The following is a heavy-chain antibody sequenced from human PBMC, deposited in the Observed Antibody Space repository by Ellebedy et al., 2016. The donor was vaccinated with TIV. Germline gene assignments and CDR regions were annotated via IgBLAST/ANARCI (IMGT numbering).Heavy chain of an antibody. CDR1: GFTFSDYH. V-gene: IGHV3-11*01. Sequence: GESLKISCVASGFTFSDYHMSWIRQAPGKGLEWVSYISSRSTTIYYADSVKGRFTISRDNAQNSLSLQMSSLRAEDTAVYYCARGQDYMWGSYRPSFDYWGQGTLVTVSS. J-gene: IGHJ4*02. CDR2: ISSRSTTI. D-gene: IGHD3-16*02. CDR3: ARGQDYMWGSYRPSFDY.